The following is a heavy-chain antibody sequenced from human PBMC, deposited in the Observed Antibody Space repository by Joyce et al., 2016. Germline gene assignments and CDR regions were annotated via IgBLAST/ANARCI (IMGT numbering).Heavy chain of an antibody. Sequence: EAQLLESGGGLVQPGGSLRLSCAASGVIFGTYDMSWVRQAPGKGLVWVSTITNSGSSTYYADAVKGRFTISRDNSENTLYLQMNSLTAGDTAVYYCARHWGVWGQGTLVTVSA. CDR1: GVIFGTYD. CDR3: ARHWGV. J-gene: IGHJ4*02. D-gene: IGHD7-27*01. V-gene: IGHV3-23*01. CDR2: ITNSGSST.